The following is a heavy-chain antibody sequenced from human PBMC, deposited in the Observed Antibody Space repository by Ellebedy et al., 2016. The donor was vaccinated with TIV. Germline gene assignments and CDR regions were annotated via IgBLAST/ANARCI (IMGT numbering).Heavy chain of an antibody. CDR2: ISYDGSNK. CDR3: ARGWTVTTQFNY. J-gene: IGHJ4*02. V-gene: IGHV3-30-3*01. CDR1: GFTFSSYA. D-gene: IGHD4-17*01. Sequence: GEPLKISCAASGFTFSSYAMHWVRPAPGKVLEWVAVISYDGSNKYYADSVKGRFTISRDNSKNTLYLQMNSLRAEDTAVYYCARGWTVTTQFNYWGQGTLVTVSS.